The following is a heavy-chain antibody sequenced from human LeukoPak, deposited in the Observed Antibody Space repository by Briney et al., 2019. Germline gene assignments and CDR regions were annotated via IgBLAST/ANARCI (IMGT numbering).Heavy chain of an antibody. J-gene: IGHJ3*02. CDR1: GFTFSSYT. Sequence: GGSLRLSCAASGFTFSSYTMNWVRQAPGKGLEWVSSISSSSSYIYYADPMKGRFTISRDNAKNSLYLQMNSLRADDTAVYYCARETYCSGGSCYKGNAFDIWGQGTMVTVSS. D-gene: IGHD2-15*01. V-gene: IGHV3-21*01. CDR3: ARETYCSGGSCYKGNAFDI. CDR2: ISSSSSYI.